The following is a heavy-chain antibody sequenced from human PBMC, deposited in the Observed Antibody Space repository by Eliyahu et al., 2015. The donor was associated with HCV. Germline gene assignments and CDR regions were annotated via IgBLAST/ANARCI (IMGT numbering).Heavy chain of an antibody. D-gene: IGHD3-3*01. V-gene: IGHV1-3*01. CDR2: IHGGNGKS. CDR3: ARERKGGLEWVLSPGGYGMDV. Sequence: QVFLVQSGAEVKKPGASXXVSCXASGYMFTDYAIHWVRQAPGSGLXWMGWIHGGNGKSKYSERIQGRVNITRDTSASMASMELSNLRPEDTGVFYCARERKGGLEWVLSPGGYGMDVWGQGTTV. CDR1: GYMFTDYA. J-gene: IGHJ6*02.